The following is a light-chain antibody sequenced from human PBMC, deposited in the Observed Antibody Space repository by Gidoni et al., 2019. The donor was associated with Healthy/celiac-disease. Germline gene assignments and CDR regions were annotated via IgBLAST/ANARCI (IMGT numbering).Light chain of an antibody. J-gene: IGLJ1*01. CDR1: SSDVGGYNY. V-gene: IGLV2-14*03. Sequence: QSALTQPASVSGSPGPSFTISCTGTSSDVGGYNYVSWYQQHPGKAPKLMIYDVSNRTSGVANRFSGSKSGNTASLTISGLQAEDEADYYCSSYTSSSTGVFGTGTKVTVL. CDR3: SSYTSSSTGV. CDR2: DVS.